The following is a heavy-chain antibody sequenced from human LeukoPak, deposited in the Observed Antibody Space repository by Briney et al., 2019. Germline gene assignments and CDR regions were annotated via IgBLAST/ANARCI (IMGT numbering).Heavy chain of an antibody. CDR1: GGSISNYF. J-gene: IGHJ4*02. CDR2: ISTSWST. CDR3: ARLLNYVDSWYYFDY. D-gene: IGHD5-12*01. Sequence: SETLSLTCTVSGGSISNYFWTWIRQPAGKGLEWVGRISTSWSTNYNPSLKSRVTISVDTSKNQFSLKLSSVTAADTAVYYCARLLNYVDSWYYFDYWGQGTLVTVSS. V-gene: IGHV4-4*07.